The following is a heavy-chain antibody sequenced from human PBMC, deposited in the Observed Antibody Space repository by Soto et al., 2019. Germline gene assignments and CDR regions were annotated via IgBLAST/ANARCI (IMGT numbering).Heavy chain of an antibody. V-gene: IGHV3-23*01. D-gene: IGHD6-19*01. Sequence: PGGSLRLSCAASGFTFSSYAISWVRQAPGKGLEWVSAISGSGGSTYYADSVKGRFTISRDNSKNTLYLQMNSLRAEDTAVYYCAKDHPQHSSGWYRYYYYGMDVWGQGTTVTVSS. J-gene: IGHJ6*02. CDR1: GFTFSSYA. CDR3: AKDHPQHSSGWYRYYYYGMDV. CDR2: ISGSGGST.